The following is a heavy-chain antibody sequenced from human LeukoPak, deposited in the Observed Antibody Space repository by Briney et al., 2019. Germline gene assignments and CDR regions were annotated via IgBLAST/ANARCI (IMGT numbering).Heavy chain of an antibody. J-gene: IGHJ4*02. Sequence: GGSLRLSCAASGFTFTNYAMSWVRQAPGKGLGWVSAISGSGGSTYYADSVKGRFTISRDNSKNTLYLQMNSLRAEDTAVYYCAKDHLQMDYWGQGTLVTVSS. V-gene: IGHV3-23*01. CDR3: AKDHLQMDY. D-gene: IGHD5-24*01. CDR2: ISGSGGST. CDR1: GFTFTNYA.